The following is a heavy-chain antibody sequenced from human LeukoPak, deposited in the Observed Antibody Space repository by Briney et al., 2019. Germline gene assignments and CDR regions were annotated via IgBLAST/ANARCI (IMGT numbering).Heavy chain of an antibody. V-gene: IGHV4-59*12. Sequence: PSETLSLTCTVSGGSISSYYWSWIRQPPGKGLEWIGYIYYSGSTNYNPSLKSRVTISVDTSKNQFSLKLSSVTAADTAVYYCARGKVTTLDDAFDIWGQGTMVTVSS. D-gene: IGHD4-17*01. J-gene: IGHJ3*02. CDR3: ARGKVTTLDDAFDI. CDR1: GGSISSYY. CDR2: IYYSGST.